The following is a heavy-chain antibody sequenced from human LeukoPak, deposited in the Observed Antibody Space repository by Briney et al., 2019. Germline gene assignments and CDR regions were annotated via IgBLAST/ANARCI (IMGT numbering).Heavy chain of an antibody. V-gene: IGHV1-18*01. J-gene: IGHJ4*02. CDR1: GYTFTSYG. CDR2: ISAYNGNT. D-gene: IGHD3-10*01. Sequence: ASVKVSCKASGYTFTSYGISWVRQAPGQGLEWMGWISAYNGNTNYAQKLQGRVTMTTDTSTSTAYIELRSLRSDDTAVYYCASGEGSVLSFDYWGQGTLVTVSS. CDR3: ASGEGSVLSFDY.